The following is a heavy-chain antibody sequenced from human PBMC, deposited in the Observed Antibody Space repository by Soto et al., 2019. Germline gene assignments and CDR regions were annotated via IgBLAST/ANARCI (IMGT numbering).Heavy chain of an antibody. Sequence: KPSETLSLTCTVSGGSISSYYWSWIRQPAGKGLEWIGRINTSGNTNCNPSLKSRVTMSVDTSKNQFSLKLSSVTAADTAVYYCASFYDSGSGAAFHIWGQGTMVTVSS. CDR3: ASFYDSGSGAAFHI. V-gene: IGHV4-4*07. CDR1: GGSISSYY. CDR2: INTSGNT. D-gene: IGHD3-10*01. J-gene: IGHJ3*02.